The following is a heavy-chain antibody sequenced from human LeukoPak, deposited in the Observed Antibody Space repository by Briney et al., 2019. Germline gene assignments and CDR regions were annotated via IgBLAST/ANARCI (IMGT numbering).Heavy chain of an antibody. Sequence: ASVKVSCKASGYTFTNYGLTWVRQAPGQGLEWMGWINPNSGGTNSAQKFQGRVTMTRDTSISTAYMELSRLTSDDTAVYYCARHPYSGSYHFDYWGQGTLVTVSS. CDR1: GYTFTNYG. CDR2: INPNSGGT. J-gene: IGHJ4*02. D-gene: IGHD1-26*01. CDR3: ARHPYSGSYHFDY. V-gene: IGHV1-2*02.